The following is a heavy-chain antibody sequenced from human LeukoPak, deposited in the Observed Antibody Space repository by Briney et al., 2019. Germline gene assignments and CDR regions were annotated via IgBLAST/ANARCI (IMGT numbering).Heavy chain of an antibody. D-gene: IGHD1-26*01. CDR2: ALHSGAT. CDR3: ARRIVGVIDAFDY. V-gene: IGHV4-39*01. J-gene: IGHJ4*02. CDR1: GGSISSPISY. Sequence: PSETLSLTCTVSGGSISSPISYWGWIRQPPGKGLEWIATALHSGATFYSPSLEGRLTISIDTSTNQFSLKTTSMTAADTAVYYCARRIVGVIDAFDYWGQGALVTVSS.